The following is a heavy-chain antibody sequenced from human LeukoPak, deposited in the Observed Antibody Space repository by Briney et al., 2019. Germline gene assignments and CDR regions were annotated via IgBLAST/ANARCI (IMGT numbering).Heavy chain of an antibody. CDR2: ISAYNGNT. CDR1: GYTFTSYG. CDR3: ARDIYGSGSYSLYYFDY. V-gene: IGHV1-18*01. J-gene: IGHJ4*02. Sequence: GASVKVSCKASGYTFTSYGISWVRQAPGQGLEWMGWISAYNGNTNYAQKLQGRVAMTTDTSTSTAYMELRSLRSDDTAVYYCARDIYGSGSYSLYYFDYWGQGTLVTVSS. D-gene: IGHD3-10*01.